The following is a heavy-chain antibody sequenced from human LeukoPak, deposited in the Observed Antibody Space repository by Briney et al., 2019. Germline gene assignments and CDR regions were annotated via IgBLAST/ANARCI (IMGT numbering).Heavy chain of an antibody. CDR2: ISSSGSYI. D-gene: IGHD6-19*01. CDR1: GFTFSDYY. J-gene: IGHJ6*02. CDR3: ARDLWQWLVNYYYYGMDV. Sequence: GGSLRLSCAASGFTFSDYYMSWIRQAPGKGLEWVSYISSSGSYIYYADSVKGRFTISRDNAKNSLYLQMNSLRAEDTAVYYCARDLWQWLVNYYYYGMDVWGQGTTVTVSS. V-gene: IGHV3-11*04.